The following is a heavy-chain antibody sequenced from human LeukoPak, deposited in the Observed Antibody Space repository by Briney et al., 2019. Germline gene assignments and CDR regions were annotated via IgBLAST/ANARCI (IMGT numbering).Heavy chain of an antibody. D-gene: IGHD4-17*01. J-gene: IGHJ6*02. CDR2: ISYDGSNK. Sequence: PGGSLRLSCAASGFTFSSYAMHWVRQAPGKGLEWVAVISYDGSNKYYADSVKGRFTISRDNSKNTLYLQMNSLRAEDTAVYYCARENDYGDSSYYYGMHVWGQGTTVTVSS. CDR1: GFTFSSYA. V-gene: IGHV3-30*04. CDR3: ARENDYGDSSYYYGMHV.